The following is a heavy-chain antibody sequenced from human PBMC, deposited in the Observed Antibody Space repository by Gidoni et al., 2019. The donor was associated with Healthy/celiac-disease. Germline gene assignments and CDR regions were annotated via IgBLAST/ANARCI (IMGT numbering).Heavy chain of an antibody. CDR2: IYYSGST. J-gene: IGHJ4*02. D-gene: IGHD3-10*01. CDR1: GGSISIGDYY. CDR3: ARGSGPAFGPVDY. V-gene: IGHV4-30-4*01. Sequence: QVQLQESGPGLVQRSHTPSSPCTVSGGSISIGDYYWSLSRQPPGNGLEWIGYIYYSGSTYYNPSLKSRVTISVATSKNQFSLKLSSVTAADTAVYYCARGSGPAFGPVDYWGQGTLVTVSS.